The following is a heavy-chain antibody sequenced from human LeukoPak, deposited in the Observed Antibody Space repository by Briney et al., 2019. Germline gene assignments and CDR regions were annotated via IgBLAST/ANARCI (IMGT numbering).Heavy chain of an antibody. Sequence: ASVKVSCKASGYTFTSYGISWVRQAPGPGREWMGWISAYNGNTNYAQKLQGRVTMATETSTSTAYMELRSLRSDDTAVYYCASRSYYYDSSGYYPDWYFDLWGRGTLVTVSS. V-gene: IGHV1-18*01. CDR1: GYTFTSYG. D-gene: IGHD3-22*01. CDR3: ASRSYYYDSSGYYPDWYFDL. J-gene: IGHJ2*01. CDR2: ISAYNGNT.